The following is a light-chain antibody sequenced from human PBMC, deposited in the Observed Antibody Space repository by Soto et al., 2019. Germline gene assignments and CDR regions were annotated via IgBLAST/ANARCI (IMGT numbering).Light chain of an antibody. CDR2: DAA. Sequence: DIQMTQSPSSLSASVGDRVTITCQASQDIYNRLNWYQQKPGKAPKLLIYDAASLETGVPSRFSGGGSGTDFTFTITGLQPEDFATYYCQHYDSLPLRTFGGGTKVGIK. V-gene: IGKV1-33*01. J-gene: IGKJ4*01. CDR1: QDIYNR. CDR3: QHYDSLPLRT.